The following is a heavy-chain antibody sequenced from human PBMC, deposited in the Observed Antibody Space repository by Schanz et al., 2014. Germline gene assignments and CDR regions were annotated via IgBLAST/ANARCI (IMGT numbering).Heavy chain of an antibody. D-gene: IGHD2-21*01. CDR2: IWYDGSNK. J-gene: IGHJ5*02. CDR1: GFIFSSYG. CDR3: ARDLEGYDGGGGGFDP. V-gene: IGHV3-30*02. Sequence: QEQLVESGGGLVKPGGSLRLSCAASGFIFSSYGLHWVRQAPGKGLEWVAFIWYDGSNKYYADSVKGRFTISRDNSKNTLYLQMNSLRAEDTAVYYCARDLEGYDGGGGGFDPWGQGTLVTVSS.